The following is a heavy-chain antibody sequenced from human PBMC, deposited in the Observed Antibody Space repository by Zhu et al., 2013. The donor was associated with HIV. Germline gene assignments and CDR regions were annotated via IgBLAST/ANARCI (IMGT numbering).Heavy chain of an antibody. CDR2: INPYGGST. D-gene: IGHD3-16*01. Sequence: QVQLVQSGAEVKKPGSSVKVSCKASGGTFTSYYMHWVRQAPGHALEWMGIINPYGGSTNYAQKFQGRVTMTRDTSTRTVYMELSTLTSEDTAVYYCVRHPYGAIDRPGLGGNYYGMDVWGRRDHGHRLL. J-gene: IGHJ6*02. CDR3: VRHPYGAIDRPGLGGNYYGMDV. CDR1: GGTFTSYY. V-gene: IGHV1-46*01.